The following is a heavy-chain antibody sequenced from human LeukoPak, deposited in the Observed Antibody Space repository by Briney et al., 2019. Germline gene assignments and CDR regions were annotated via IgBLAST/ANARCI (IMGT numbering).Heavy chain of an antibody. Sequence: SETLSLTCTVSGGSISSGGYYWSWIRQPAGKGLEWIGRIYTSGSTNYNPSLKSRVTMSVDTSKNQFSLKLSSVTAADTAVYYCARVGSSGQQLAHYYYYYMDVWGKGTTVTVSS. D-gene: IGHD6-13*01. V-gene: IGHV4-61*02. CDR2: IYTSGST. CDR1: GGSISSGGYY. CDR3: ARVGSSGQQLAHYYYYYMDV. J-gene: IGHJ6*03.